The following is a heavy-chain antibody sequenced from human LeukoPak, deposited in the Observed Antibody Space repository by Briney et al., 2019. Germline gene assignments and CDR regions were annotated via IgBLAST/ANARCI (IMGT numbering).Heavy chain of an antibody. CDR2: INPDGSRT. CDR1: GFTFSSNW. V-gene: IGHV3-74*01. CDR3: SRDFNGRNDF. J-gene: IGHJ4*02. D-gene: IGHD1-14*01. Sequence: GGSLRLSCAASGFTFSSNWMHWVRQGPGKGLVWVSRINPDGSRTDYAESVKGRFTISRDNAKNTLSLEMNSLGDEDAAVYYCSRDFNGRNDFWGQGTLVTVSS.